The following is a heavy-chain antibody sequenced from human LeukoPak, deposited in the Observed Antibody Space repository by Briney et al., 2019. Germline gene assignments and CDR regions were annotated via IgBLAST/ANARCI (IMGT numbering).Heavy chain of an antibody. CDR1: GFTFSSYA. D-gene: IGHD6-19*01. CDR2: ISYDGSNK. J-gene: IGHJ4*02. V-gene: IGHV3-30*04. Sequence: GGSLRLSCAASGFTFSSYAMHWVREAPGKGLEWVEVISYDGSNKYYADSVKGRFTISRDNSKNTLYLQMNSLRAEDTAVYYCARDIIAVAGSGLDSDAHFDYWGEGTLVTVSS. CDR3: ARDIIAVAGSGLDSDAHFDY.